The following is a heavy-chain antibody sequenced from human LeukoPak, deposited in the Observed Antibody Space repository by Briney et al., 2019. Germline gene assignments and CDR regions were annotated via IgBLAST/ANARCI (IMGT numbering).Heavy chain of an antibody. CDR1: GDSVSSNSAA. J-gene: IGHJ3*02. Sequence: SQTLSLTCAISGDSVSSNSAAWNWIRQSPSRGLEWLGRTYYRSKWYNDYAVSVKSRITINPDTSKNQFSLQLNSVTPEDTAVYYCAREGVVGATFWSRDSFDIWGQGTMVTVSS. CDR2: TYYRSKWYN. CDR3: AREGVVGATFWSRDSFDI. D-gene: IGHD1-26*01. V-gene: IGHV6-1*01.